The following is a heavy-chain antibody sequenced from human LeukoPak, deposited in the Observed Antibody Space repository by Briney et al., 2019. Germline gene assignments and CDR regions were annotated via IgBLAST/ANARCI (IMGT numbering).Heavy chain of an antibody. D-gene: IGHD4-17*01. Sequence: PSETLSLTCRVSGGSISSHYWNWIRQPPGKGLEWIGYIYYSGSTKYNPPLKSRVTTPVDASTNQFPFMLSSIAAADTTVYYFAGGGTTVTPGLLCCDPWGQGTLVTGFS. CDR3: AGGGTTVTPGLLCCDP. V-gene: IGHV4-59*11. J-gene: IGHJ5*02. CDR1: GGSISSHY. CDR2: IYYSGST.